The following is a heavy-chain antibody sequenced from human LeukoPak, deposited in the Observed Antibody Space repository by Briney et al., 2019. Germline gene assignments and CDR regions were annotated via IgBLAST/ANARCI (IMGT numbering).Heavy chain of an antibody. D-gene: IGHD4-17*01. CDR1: GFTFSSYG. J-gene: IGHJ4*02. CDR3: AKDPPYYGDYYFDY. CDR2: ISYDGSNK. Sequence: PGGSLRLSCAASGFTFSSYGMHWVRQAPGKGLEWVAVISYDGSNKYYADSVKGRFTISRDNSQNTLYLQMNSLRAEDTAVYYCAKDPPYYGDYYFDYWGQGTLVTVSS. V-gene: IGHV3-30*18.